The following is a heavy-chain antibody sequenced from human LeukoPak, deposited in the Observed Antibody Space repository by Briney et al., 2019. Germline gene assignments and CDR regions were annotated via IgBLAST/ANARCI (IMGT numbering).Heavy chain of an antibody. V-gene: IGHV6-1*01. Sequence: SQTLSLTCAISGDTVSSNSAAWNWLRQSPSRGLEWLGSTYYRSKWYNDYAVSVKSRITINPDTSKNQFSLQLNSVTPEDTAVYYCARDTTLDYGDYDAFDIWGQGTMVTVSS. J-gene: IGHJ3*02. D-gene: IGHD4-17*01. CDR2: TYYRSKWYN. CDR1: GDTVSSNSAA. CDR3: ARDTTLDYGDYDAFDI.